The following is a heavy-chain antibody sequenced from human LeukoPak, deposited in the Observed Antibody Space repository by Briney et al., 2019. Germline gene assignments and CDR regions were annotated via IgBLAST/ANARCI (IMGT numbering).Heavy chain of an antibody. V-gene: IGHV4-34*01. CDR1: GGSFSGYY. CDR2: IYYSGST. Sequence: KPSETLSLTCAVYGGSFSGYYWSWIRQPPGKGLEWIGSIYYSGSTYYNPSLKSRVTISVDTSKNQFSLKLSSVTAADTAVYYCARAAYYYDSSGYYWWGQGTLVTVSS. J-gene: IGHJ4*02. CDR3: ARAAYYYDSSGYYW. D-gene: IGHD3-22*01.